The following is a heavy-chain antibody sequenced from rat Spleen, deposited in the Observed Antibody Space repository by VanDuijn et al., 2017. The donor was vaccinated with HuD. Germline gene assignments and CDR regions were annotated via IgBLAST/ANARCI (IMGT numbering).Heavy chain of an antibody. CDR3: ARDHYYSY. CDR2: ISYEGSST. Sequence: EVQLVESGGGLVRPGRPMKLSCAASGFTFSAYDMAWVRRAPKKGLEWVASISYEGSSTYYGDSVKGRFTISRDNAKSTLYLQMNSLRSEDTATYYCARDHYYSYWGQGVMVTVSS. D-gene: IGHD1-1*01. V-gene: IGHV5-22*01. CDR1: GFTFSAYD. J-gene: IGHJ2*01.